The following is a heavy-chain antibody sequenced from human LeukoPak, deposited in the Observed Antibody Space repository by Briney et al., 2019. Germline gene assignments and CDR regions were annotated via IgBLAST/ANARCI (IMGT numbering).Heavy chain of an antibody. CDR2: IWYDGSNK. Sequence: GRSLRLSCAASGFTFSSYGMHWVRQAPGKGLEWVAVIWYDGSNKYYADSVKGRFTISRDNSKNTLYLQMNSLRAEDTAVYYCARDLLHYYDSGGYYSVPGYWGQGTLVTVSS. V-gene: IGHV3-33*01. J-gene: IGHJ4*02. CDR3: ARDLLHYYDSGGYYSVPGY. CDR1: GFTFSSYG. D-gene: IGHD3-22*01.